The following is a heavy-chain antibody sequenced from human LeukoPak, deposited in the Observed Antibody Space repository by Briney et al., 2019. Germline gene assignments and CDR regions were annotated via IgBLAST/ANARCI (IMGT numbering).Heavy chain of an antibody. CDR3: ASESRQLGN. Sequence: PSETLSLTCTVSGASIRSLYWSWIRQPPGRGLEWIGFISNSGSPTYNPSLNSRVTISLDTSKNQFSLKVNYVTAADTAVYYCASESRQLGNWGQGTLVTVSS. CDR2: ISNSGSP. CDR1: GASIRSLY. V-gene: IGHV4-59*01. J-gene: IGHJ4*02. D-gene: IGHD1-1*01.